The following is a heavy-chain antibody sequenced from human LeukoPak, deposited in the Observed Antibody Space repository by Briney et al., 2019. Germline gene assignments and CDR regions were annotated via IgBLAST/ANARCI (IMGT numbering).Heavy chain of an antibody. D-gene: IGHD5-12*01. Sequence: GGSPRLSCAASGFTFSSYSMNWVRQAPGKGLEWISYISSSSSTIYYADSVKGRFTISRDNAKNSLYLQMNSLRAEDTAVYYCARPPTKGYYYYGMDVWGQGTTVTVSS. V-gene: IGHV3-48*01. CDR2: ISSSSSTI. CDR3: ARPPTKGYYYYGMDV. J-gene: IGHJ6*02. CDR1: GFTFSSYS.